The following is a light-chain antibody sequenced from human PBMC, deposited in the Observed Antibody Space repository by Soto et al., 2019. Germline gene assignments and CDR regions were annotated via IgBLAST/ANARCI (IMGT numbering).Light chain of an antibody. Sequence: QSALTQPRSVSGSPGQSVTISGTGTSSDVGAYNYFSWNQQHPGKAPKFMIYAVSKRPSGVPDRFSGSKSGNTASLTISGLQAEDEADYCCCSNAGSYNWVFGGGTKVT. CDR3: CSNAGSYNWV. J-gene: IGLJ3*02. CDR2: AVS. CDR1: SSDVGAYNY. V-gene: IGLV2-11*01.